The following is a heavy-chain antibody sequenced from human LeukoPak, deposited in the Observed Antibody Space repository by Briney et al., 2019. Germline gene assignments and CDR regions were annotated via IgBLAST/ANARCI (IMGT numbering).Heavy chain of an antibody. CDR3: ARGSGYPLVS. J-gene: IGHJ5*02. CDR1: GFIFRTSA. V-gene: IGHV3-30-3*01. Sequence: GGSLRLSCGDSGFIFRTSAMYGVRQAPGKGLEWVAVLSFDGSNENYAGSVRGRFTISRDNSKNTLYLQMNSLKIEDTAIYYCARGSGYPLVSWGQGTLVTVSS. CDR2: LSFDGSNE. D-gene: IGHD5-12*01.